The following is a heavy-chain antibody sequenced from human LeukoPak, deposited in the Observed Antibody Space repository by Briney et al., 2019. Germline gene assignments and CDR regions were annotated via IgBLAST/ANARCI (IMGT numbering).Heavy chain of an antibody. D-gene: IGHD3-10*01. CDR2: ISAYNGNT. Sequence: GASVKVSCKASGYTFTSYGISWVQQAPGQGLEWMGWISAYNGNTNYAQKLQGRVTMTTDTSTSTAYMELRSLRSDDPAVYYCARKDYGSGSYHYFDYWGQGTLVTVSS. CDR3: ARKDYGSGSYHYFDY. CDR1: GYTFTSYG. J-gene: IGHJ4*02. V-gene: IGHV1-18*01.